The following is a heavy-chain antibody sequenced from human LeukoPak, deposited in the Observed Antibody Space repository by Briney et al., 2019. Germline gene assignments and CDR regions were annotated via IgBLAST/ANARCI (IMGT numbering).Heavy chain of an antibody. Sequence: GGSLRLSCVASGFTFSSSAMSWVRQAPGKGLEWASAISGSGGSTYYADSVKGRFTISRDNSKNTLYLQMNSLRAEDTAVYYCAKNMIVSSSGFDPWGQGTLVTVSS. CDR1: GFTFSSSA. D-gene: IGHD3-22*01. J-gene: IGHJ5*02. CDR3: AKNMIVSSSGFDP. V-gene: IGHV3-23*01. CDR2: ISGSGGST.